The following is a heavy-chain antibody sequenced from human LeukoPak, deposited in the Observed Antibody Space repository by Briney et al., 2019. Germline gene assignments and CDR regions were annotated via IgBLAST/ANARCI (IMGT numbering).Heavy chain of an antibody. CDR1: GGSFSGYY. V-gene: IGHV4-34*01. CDR2: INDSGRT. CDR3: ARGALGYCSSTSCYTGRWFDP. J-gene: IGHJ5*02. Sequence: PSETLSLTCAVYGGSFSGYYWSWIRQPPGKGLEWIGEINDSGRTNYNPSLKRGGSILVETSKKKISLKLSSVTAADTAVYYCARGALGYCSSTSCYTGRWFDPWGQGTLVTVSS. D-gene: IGHD2-2*02.